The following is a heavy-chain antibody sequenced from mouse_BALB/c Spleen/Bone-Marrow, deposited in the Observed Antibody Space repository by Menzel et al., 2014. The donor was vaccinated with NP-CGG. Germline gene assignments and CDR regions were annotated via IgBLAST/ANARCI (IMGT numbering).Heavy chain of an antibody. CDR1: GYAFSSSW. CDR3: TGVSSSVAY. J-gene: IGHJ3*01. D-gene: IGHD1-1*01. Sequence: QVQLPQSGPERVKPGASVTISCKASGYAFSSSWMNWVKQRPGQGLEWIGRIYPGDGDTNYNGKFTGKATLTADKSSSTAYMQLSSLTAVDSGVYFCTGVSSSVAYWGQGTLGTVSA. V-gene: IGHV1-82*01. CDR2: IYPGDGDT.